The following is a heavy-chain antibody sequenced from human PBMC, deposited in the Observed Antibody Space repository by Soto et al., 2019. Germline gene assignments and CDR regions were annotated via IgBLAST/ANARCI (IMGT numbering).Heavy chain of an antibody. CDR3: AREEAMRDYPYYYYYSGIDV. CDR1: GFTFSSYR. V-gene: IGHV3-21*01. J-gene: IGHJ6*02. Sequence: EVQLVESGGGLVKPGGYLRLSCAASGFTFSSYRMNWVRQPPGKGLEWVSSISSSSSYIYYADSVKGRFTISRDNAKNSLDLQMNGLRAEDTAVYDCAREEAMRDYPYYYYYSGIDVWAQGTTVTVSS. CDR2: ISSSSSYI. D-gene: IGHD2-2*01.